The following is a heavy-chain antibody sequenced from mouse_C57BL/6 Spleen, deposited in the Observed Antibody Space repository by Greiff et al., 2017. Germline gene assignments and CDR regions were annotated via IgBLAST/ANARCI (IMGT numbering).Heavy chain of an antibody. Sequence: VQLQQSGAELVKPGASVKISCKASGYAFSSYWMNWVKQRPGKGLEWIGQIYPGDGDTNYNGNFKGKVTMTADKSYSTAYMQLSSLTSEDSAVYFCSNYYGNDVALAYWGQGTLVTVSA. J-gene: IGHJ3*01. CDR1: GYAFSSYW. D-gene: IGHD2-2*01. V-gene: IGHV1-80*01. CDR3: SNYYGNDVALAY. CDR2: IYPGDGDT.